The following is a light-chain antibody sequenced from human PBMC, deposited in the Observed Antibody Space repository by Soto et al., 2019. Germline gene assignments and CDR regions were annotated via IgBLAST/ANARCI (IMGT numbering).Light chain of an antibody. CDR2: AAS. CDR1: QSISSY. V-gene: IGKV1-6*01. CDR3: LQDYSYPWT. J-gene: IGKJ1*01. Sequence: IQMTHSPSSLSASVGDRVPITCRAGQSISSYLNWYQQKPGKAPKLLIYAASSLQSGVPSRFSGSASGTDFTLTISSLQPEDFATYYCLQDYSYPWTFGQGTKVDIK.